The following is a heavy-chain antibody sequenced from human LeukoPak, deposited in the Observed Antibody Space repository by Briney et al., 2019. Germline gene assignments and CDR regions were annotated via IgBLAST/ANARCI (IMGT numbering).Heavy chain of an antibody. CDR3: AKDRDGLH. J-gene: IGHJ4*02. V-gene: IGHV3-30*18. D-gene: IGHD5-24*01. CDR2: ISYDGSNK. CDR1: GFTFSSYG. Sequence: PGGSLRLSCAASGFTFSSYGMHWVRQAAGKGLEWVAVISYDGSNKYYADSVKGRFTTSRDNSKNTLYLQMNSLRAEDTAVYYCAKDRDGLHWGQGTLVTVSS.